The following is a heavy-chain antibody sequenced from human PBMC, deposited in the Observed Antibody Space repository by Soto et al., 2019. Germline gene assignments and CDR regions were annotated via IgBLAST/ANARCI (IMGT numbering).Heavy chain of an antibody. D-gene: IGHD6-19*01. V-gene: IGHV3-23*01. Sequence: EVQLLESGGGLVQPGGSLRLSCAASGFTFCRGDMSWVRQAPGKGLEWVSAIIGSGGTTYYADSVKGLFTFSRDTSKNTLYLLMTSLRAEHTAVYYCSKTANGWFSAFDIWGQGTIVTVAS. CDR3: SKTANGWFSAFDI. CDR1: GFTFCRGD. CDR2: IIGSGGTT. J-gene: IGHJ3*02.